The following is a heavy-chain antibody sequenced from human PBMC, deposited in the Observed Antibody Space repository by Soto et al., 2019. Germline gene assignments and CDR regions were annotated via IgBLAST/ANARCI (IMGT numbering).Heavy chain of an antibody. Sequence: SETLSLTCSVSGVSVSRGRYYWSWIRQRPGKGLEWIGYSYYSESSSYNPSLKGRVSTSIDESRNQFSLKLTSVTPADTAVYYCARDLTIVGLPPYGMDVCGQGTTVTVSS. J-gene: IGHJ6*02. CDR3: ARDLTIVGLPPYGMDV. CDR2: SYYSESS. D-gene: IGHD3-3*01. V-gene: IGHV4-61*01. CDR1: GVSVSRGRYY.